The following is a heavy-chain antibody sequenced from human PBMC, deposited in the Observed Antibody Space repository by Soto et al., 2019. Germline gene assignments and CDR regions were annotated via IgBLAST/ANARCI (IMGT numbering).Heavy chain of an antibody. V-gene: IGHV3-23*01. CDR3: AKTRGAMIYAISVYGMDV. CDR1: GFSFSSFA. CDR2: ISGSADST. Sequence: EVQLLESGGGFIHPGGSLRLSCAASGFSFSSFAMNWVRQATGKGLEWVSIISGSADSTFYADSEKGRFTISRDNSKSTLYLQINSLRAEDTAVYYCAKTRGAMIYAISVYGMDVWGQGTTVTVSS. D-gene: IGHD2-8*01. J-gene: IGHJ6*02.